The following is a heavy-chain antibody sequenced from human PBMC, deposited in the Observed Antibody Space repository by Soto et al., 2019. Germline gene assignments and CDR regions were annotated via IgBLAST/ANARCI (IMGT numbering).Heavy chain of an antibody. J-gene: IGHJ6*01. CDR3: ARDPQILICSSATYYYCGMDV. CDR1: GFTFSSYS. V-gene: IGHV3-21*01. CDR2: ISSSSSYI. Sequence: PGGSVRLSCAASGFTFSSYSMNWVRQAPGKGLEWVSSISSSSSYIYYADSVKGRFTISRDNAKNSLYLQMNSLRAEDTAVYYCARDPQILICSSATYYYCGMDVWGQGTTVTVS. D-gene: IGHD6-6*01.